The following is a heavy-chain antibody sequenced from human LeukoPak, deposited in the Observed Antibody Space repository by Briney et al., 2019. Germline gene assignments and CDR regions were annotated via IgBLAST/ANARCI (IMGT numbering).Heavy chain of an antibody. D-gene: IGHD2-2*01. V-gene: IGHV3-23*01. Sequence: HPGGSLRLSCAASGFTFSSYAMSWVRQAPGKGLEWVSAISGSGGGTYYADSVKGRFTISRDNSKNTLYLQMNSLRAEDTAVYYCAKGRELLWRTYYFDYWGQGTLVTVSS. CDR3: AKGRELLWRTYYFDY. CDR2: ISGSGGGT. CDR1: GFTFSSYA. J-gene: IGHJ4*02.